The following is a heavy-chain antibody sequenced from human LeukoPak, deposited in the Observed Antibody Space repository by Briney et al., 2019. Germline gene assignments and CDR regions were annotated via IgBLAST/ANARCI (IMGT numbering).Heavy chain of an antibody. Sequence: HSGGSLRLSCAASGFTFSSYGMHWVRQAPGKGLEWVAVKWYDGSNKYYADSVKGRFTISRDDSKNTLYLQMNSLRAEDTAVYYCARTQLETTVTYHYYYYGMDVWGQGTTVTVSS. CDR2: KWYDGSNK. D-gene: IGHD4-17*01. J-gene: IGHJ6*02. CDR3: ARTQLETTVTYHYYYYGMDV. CDR1: GFTFSSYG. V-gene: IGHV3-33*01.